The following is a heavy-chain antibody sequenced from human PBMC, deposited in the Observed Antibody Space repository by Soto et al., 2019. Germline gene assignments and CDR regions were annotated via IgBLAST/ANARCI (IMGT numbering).Heavy chain of an antibody. CDR3: ARGPYSYGYCSFGYYYGMDV. J-gene: IGHJ6*02. CDR1: GGTFSSYA. V-gene: IGHV1-69*06. CDR2: FIPIFGTA. D-gene: IGHD5-18*01. Sequence: QVQLVQSGAEVKKPGSSVKVSCKASGGTFSSYAISWVRQAPGQGLEWMGGFIPIFGTANYAQKFQGRVTITADKSTSTAYMELSSLRSEDSAVYYCARGPYSYGYCSFGYYYGMDVWGQGTTVTVSS.